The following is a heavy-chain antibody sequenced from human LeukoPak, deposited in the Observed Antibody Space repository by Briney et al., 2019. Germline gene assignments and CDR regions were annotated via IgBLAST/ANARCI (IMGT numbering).Heavy chain of an antibody. CDR1: GFTFSSYS. D-gene: IGHD1-1*01. V-gene: IGHV3-21*01. J-gene: IGHJ3*02. CDR3: ARDSGGRRDAFDI. CDR2: ITSSTSYI. Sequence: GGSLRLSCAASGFTFSSYSMNWVRQAPGKGLEWLSSITSSTSYIYYADSVKGRFTISRDNAKNSLYLQMNGLRAEDTAVYYCARDSGGRRDAFDIWGQGTMVTVSS.